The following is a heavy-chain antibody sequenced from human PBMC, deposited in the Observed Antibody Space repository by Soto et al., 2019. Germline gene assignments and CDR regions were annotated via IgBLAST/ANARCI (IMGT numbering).Heavy chain of an antibody. CDR2: IKQDGSEK. Sequence: GGSLRLSCAASGFTFSSYWMSWVRQAPGKGLEWVANIKQDGSEKYYVDSVKGRFTISRDNAKNSLYRQMNSLRAEDTAVYYCARTFSTRRRVAVAMAFDIWGQGTMVTVSS. V-gene: IGHV3-7*01. D-gene: IGHD6-19*01. J-gene: IGHJ3*02. CDR1: GFTFSSYW. CDR3: ARTFSTRRRVAVAMAFDI.